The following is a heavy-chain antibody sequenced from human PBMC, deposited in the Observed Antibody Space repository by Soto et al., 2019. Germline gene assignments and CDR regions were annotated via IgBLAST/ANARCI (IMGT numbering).Heavy chain of an antibody. D-gene: IGHD2-15*01. V-gene: IGHV3-23*01. J-gene: IGHJ4*02. CDR2: IGGSGGT. Sequence: EVQLLESGGGLVQPGGSLRLSCAASGFTFSSYAMRWVRLAPGKGLERFSSIGGSGGTYYADSVKGRFTISIDNSKNMCYLHLNSLRAEDTAMYYCAKGQGWSYYYDSWGQGTLVTVSS. CDR3: AKGQGWSYYYDS. CDR1: GFTFSSYA.